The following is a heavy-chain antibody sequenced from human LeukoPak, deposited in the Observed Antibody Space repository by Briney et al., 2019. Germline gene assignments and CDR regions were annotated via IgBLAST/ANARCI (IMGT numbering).Heavy chain of an antibody. CDR1: GGSISSGGYY. V-gene: IGHV4-31*03. Sequence: PSETLSLTCTVSGGSISSGGYYWSWIRQHPGKGLEWIGYIYYSGSTYYNPSLKSRVTISVDTSKNQFSLKLSSVTAADTAVYYCARDPVQRGAFDYWGQGTLVTVSS. CDR3: ARDPVQRGAFDY. CDR2: IYYSGST. J-gene: IGHJ4*02.